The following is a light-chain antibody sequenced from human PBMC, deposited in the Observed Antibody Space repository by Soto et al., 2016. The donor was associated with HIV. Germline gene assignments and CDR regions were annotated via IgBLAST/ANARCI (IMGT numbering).Light chain of an antibody. CDR2: AAS. CDR3: QQSYSTLLT. Sequence: DIQMTQSPSSLSASVGDRVTITCRASQSISSYLNWYQQKPGKAPKLLIYAASSLQSGVPSRFSGSGSGTDFTLTISSLQPEDFATYYCQQSYSTLLTFGGGTKGGD. J-gene: IGKJ4*01. CDR1: QSISSY. V-gene: IGKV1-39*01.